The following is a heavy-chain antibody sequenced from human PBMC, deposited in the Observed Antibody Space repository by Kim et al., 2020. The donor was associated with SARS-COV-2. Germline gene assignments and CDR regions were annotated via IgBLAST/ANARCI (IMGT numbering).Heavy chain of an antibody. V-gene: IGHV1-2*02. J-gene: IGHJ4*02. D-gene: IGHD6-19*01. CDR3: ARDVKSSGWDPFDY. CDR2: INPNSGGT. Sequence: ASVKVSCKASGYTFTGYYMHWVRQAPGQGLEWMGWINPNSGGTNYAQKFQGRVTMTRDTSISTAYMELSRLRSDDTAVYYCARDVKSSGWDPFDYWGQGTLVTVSS. CDR1: GYTFTGYY.